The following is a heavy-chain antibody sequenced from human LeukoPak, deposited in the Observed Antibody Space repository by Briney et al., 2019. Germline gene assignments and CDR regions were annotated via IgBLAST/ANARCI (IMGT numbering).Heavy chain of an antibody. Sequence: SETLSLTCTVSGGSISSYYWSWIRQPPGKGLEWIGYIYYSGSTNYNPSLKSRVTISVDTSKNQFSLKLSSVTAADTAVYYCARHSSRYCSGGSCYSGIPPYGMDVWGQGTTVTVSS. CDR3: ARHSSRYCSGGSCYSGIPPYGMDV. J-gene: IGHJ6*02. D-gene: IGHD2-15*01. CDR2: IYYSGST. CDR1: GGSISSYY. V-gene: IGHV4-59*08.